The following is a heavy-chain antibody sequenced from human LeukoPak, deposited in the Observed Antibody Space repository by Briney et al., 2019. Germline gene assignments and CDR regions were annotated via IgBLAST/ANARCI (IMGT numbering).Heavy chain of an antibody. Sequence: SETLSRTCTVSGGSISSYYWSWIRQPPGKGLEWIGYIYTSGSTNYNPSLKSRVTISVDTSKNQFSLKLSSVTAADTAVYYCARLGSSSWYDLNYYYYMDVWGKGTTVTVSS. CDR1: GGSISSYY. D-gene: IGHD6-13*01. V-gene: IGHV4-4*09. CDR2: IYTSGST. CDR3: ARLGSSSWYDLNYYYYMDV. J-gene: IGHJ6*03.